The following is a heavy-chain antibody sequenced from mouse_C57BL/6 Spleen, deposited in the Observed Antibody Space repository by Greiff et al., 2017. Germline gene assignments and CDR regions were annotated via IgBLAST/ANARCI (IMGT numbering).Heavy chain of an antibody. D-gene: IGHD1-1*01. CDR3: ARSQITTVVPYAMDY. CDR1: GYAFSSYW. V-gene: IGHV1-80*01. CDR2: IYPGDGDT. J-gene: IGHJ4*01. Sequence: QVQLQQSGAELVKPGASVKISCKASGYAFSSYWMNWVKQRPGKGLEWIGQIYPGDGDTNYNGKFKGKATLTAAKSSSTAYMQLSSLTSEDSAVYVCARSQITTVVPYAMDYWGQGTSVTVSS.